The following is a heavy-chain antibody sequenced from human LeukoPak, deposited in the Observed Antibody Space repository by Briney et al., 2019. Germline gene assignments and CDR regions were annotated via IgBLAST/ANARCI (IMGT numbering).Heavy chain of an antibody. Sequence: GGSLRLSCAASGFAFSNYDMHWARQAPGKGLEWVTFIRSDGSDKYYADSVKGRFTISRDNSRNTLYLQMNSLRPEDTAVYYCGGLAVFDYWGQGTLVTVSS. J-gene: IGHJ4*02. D-gene: IGHD2-15*01. CDR1: GFAFSNYD. V-gene: IGHV3-30*02. CDR2: IRSDGSDK. CDR3: GGLAVFDY.